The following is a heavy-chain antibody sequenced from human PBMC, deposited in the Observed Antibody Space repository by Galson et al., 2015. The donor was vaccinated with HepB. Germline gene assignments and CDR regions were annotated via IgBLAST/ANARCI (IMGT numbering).Heavy chain of an antibody. D-gene: IGHD2-21*02. CDR1: GYTFTSYA. CDR3: ARTKHIVVVTPRGGWFDP. CDR2: INAGNGNT. V-gene: IGHV1-3*01. J-gene: IGHJ5*02. Sequence: SVKVSCKASGYTFTSYAMHWVRQAPGQRLEWMGWINAGNGNTKYSQKFQGRVTITRDTSASTAYMELSSLRSEDTAVYYCARTKHIVVVTPRGGWFDPWGQGTLVTVSS.